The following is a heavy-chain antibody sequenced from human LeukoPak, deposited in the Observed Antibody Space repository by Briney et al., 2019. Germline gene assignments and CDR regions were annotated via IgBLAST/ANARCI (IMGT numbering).Heavy chain of an antibody. CDR1: GFTFSSYG. V-gene: IGHV3-33*01. Sequence: GGSLRLSCAASGFTFSSYGMHWVRQAPGKWLEWVAVIWYDGSNKYYADSVKGRFTISRDNSKNMLYLQMNSLRAEDTAVYYCASALDYYDNRDIDYWGQGSLVTVSS. J-gene: IGHJ4*02. D-gene: IGHD3-22*01. CDR3: ASALDYYDNRDIDY. CDR2: IWYDGSNK.